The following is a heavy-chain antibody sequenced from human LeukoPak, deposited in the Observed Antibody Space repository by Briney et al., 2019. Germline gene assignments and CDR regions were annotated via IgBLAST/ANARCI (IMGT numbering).Heavy chain of an antibody. D-gene: IGHD3-3*01. CDR3: ARDGLRSEWSYFDY. CDR2: ISGYNRNT. CDR1: GCTFDNYG. J-gene: IGHJ4*02. V-gene: IGHV1-18*01. Sequence: GASVKVSCKASGCTFDNYGISWVRQAPGQGLEWMGWISGYNRNTKYAQRLQGRVIMTTDTSTSTVYMELRSLRSDDTAIYYCARDGLRSEWSYFDYWGQGTLVTVSS.